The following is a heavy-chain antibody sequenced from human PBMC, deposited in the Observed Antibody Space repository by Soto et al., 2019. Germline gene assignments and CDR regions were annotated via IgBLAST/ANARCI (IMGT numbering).Heavy chain of an antibody. CDR3: VRATYFSDSSGYTRCFDY. J-gene: IGHJ4*01. V-gene: IGHV3-72*01. Sequence: EVQLVESGGGLVQPGGSLRLSCAASGFTLSDHYIDWVRQAPGKGLEWVGRSRGKAQGYTTEYAASVKGRFFTSRDDSKNSVYLQMNSLKTEDTAVYYCVRATYFSDSSGYTRCFDYCGHGTLVNVSS. CDR2: SRGKAQGYTT. D-gene: IGHD3-22*01. CDR1: GFTLSDHY.